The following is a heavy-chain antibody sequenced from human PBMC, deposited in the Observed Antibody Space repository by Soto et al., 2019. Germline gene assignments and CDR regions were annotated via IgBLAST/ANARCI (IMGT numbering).Heavy chain of an antibody. Sequence: QVQLQESGPGLVRPSETLSLTCTVSGGSISSGFYYWSWLRQPPGKGLEWIGYLYYSGTTNYNPSLTSRPAISIDTSKNQFSLKSNSVTAADTAVYYCAIEDRAHDLPFDPWGQGILVTVSS. CDR1: GGSISSGFYY. CDR3: AIEDRAHDLPFDP. D-gene: IGHD1-1*01. V-gene: IGHV4-61*01. J-gene: IGHJ5*02. CDR2: LYYSGTT.